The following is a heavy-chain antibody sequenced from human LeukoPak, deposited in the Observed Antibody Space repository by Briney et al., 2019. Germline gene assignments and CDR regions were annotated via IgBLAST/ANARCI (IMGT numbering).Heavy chain of an antibody. CDR2: INPKNGES. D-gene: IGHD4-17*01. J-gene: IGHJ4*02. V-gene: IGHV1-2*02. CDR3: ARSGYGYGDCSDF. CDR1: GYPFTTYY. Sequence: ASVNVSCKASGYPFTTYYIHWVRQAPAQGLEWVGFINPKNGESKYAQKFQGRLTITTATSLAKAYSVVIRLTSAEKTAYFCARSGYGYGDCSDFWGRGTLATVCS.